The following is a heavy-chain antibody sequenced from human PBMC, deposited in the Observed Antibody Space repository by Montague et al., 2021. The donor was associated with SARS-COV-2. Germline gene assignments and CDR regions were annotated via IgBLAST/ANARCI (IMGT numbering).Heavy chain of an antibody. V-gene: IGHV3-43*02. CDR2: ISGDGDRT. CDR3: AKDGADIIVVCLIYMDV. Sequence: SLRLSCAASGFTFNDYAMHWVRQAPGEGLEWGSVISGDGDRTYYANSVKGRFTISRDNSKNSLYLQINSLRTEDTALYYCAKDGADIIVVCLIYMDVWGKGTTVTVSS. J-gene: IGHJ6*03. D-gene: IGHD2-2*01. CDR1: GFTFNDYA.